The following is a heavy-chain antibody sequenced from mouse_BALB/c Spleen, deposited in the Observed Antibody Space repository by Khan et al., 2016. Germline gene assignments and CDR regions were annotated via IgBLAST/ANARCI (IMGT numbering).Heavy chain of an antibody. Sequence: QVQLQQSGAELARPGASVKLSCKASGYTFTSYWMQWVKQRPGQGLEWIGAIYPGDGDTRYTQKFKGKATLTADKYSSTAYMQLSSLASEDSAVYYCARSGFAYWGQGTLVTVSA. CDR1: GYTFTSYW. V-gene: IGHV1-87*01. J-gene: IGHJ3*01. CDR2: IYPGDGDT. CDR3: ARSGFAY. D-gene: IGHD3-1*01.